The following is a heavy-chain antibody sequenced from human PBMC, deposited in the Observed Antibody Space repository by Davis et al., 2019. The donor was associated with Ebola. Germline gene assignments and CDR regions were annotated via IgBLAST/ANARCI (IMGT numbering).Heavy chain of an antibody. D-gene: IGHD2-15*01. Sequence: GGSLRLSCEASGFTFSSYTMHWVRQAPGKGLEWVAVISFDGTDKYYADSVKGRFTISRDNSKNTLYLQMNSLRAEDTAVYYCCSGDDAFHIWGQGTMVPVSS. CDR3: CSGDDAFHI. J-gene: IGHJ3*02. CDR2: ISFDGTDK. V-gene: IGHV3-30-3*01. CDR1: GFTFSSYT.